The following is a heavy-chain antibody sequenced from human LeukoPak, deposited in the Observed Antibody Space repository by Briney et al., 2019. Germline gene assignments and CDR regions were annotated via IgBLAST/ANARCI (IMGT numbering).Heavy chain of an antibody. CDR1: GFTFSSYS. J-gene: IGHJ5*02. CDR2: ISSSSSYI. V-gene: IGHV3-21*01. D-gene: IGHD3-22*01. CDR3: ARDFHYYDSSGYQNWFDP. Sequence: GGPLSLSCEASGFTFSSYSMNWVRQAPGKGLEWASSISSSSSYIYYADSVKGRFTISRDNAKNSLYLQMNSLRAEDTAVYYCARDFHYYDSSGYQNWFDPWGQGTLVTVSS.